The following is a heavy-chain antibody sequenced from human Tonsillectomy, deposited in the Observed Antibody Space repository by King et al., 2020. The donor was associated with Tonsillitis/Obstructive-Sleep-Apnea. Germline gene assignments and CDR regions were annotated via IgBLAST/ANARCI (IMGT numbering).Heavy chain of an antibody. CDR3: ARGLPTTPGVEKYSTGLDY. J-gene: IGHJ4*02. CDR1: GGSFSGYY. Sequence: VQLQQWGAGLLKPSETLSLTCAVYGGSFSGYYWSWIRQPPGKGLEWIGEINHSGSTNYNPSLKSRVTISVDTSKNQFSLKLSSVTAADTAVYYCARGLPTTPGVEKYSTGLDYWGQGTLVTVSS. CDR2: INHSGST. D-gene: IGHD6-25*01. V-gene: IGHV4-34*01.